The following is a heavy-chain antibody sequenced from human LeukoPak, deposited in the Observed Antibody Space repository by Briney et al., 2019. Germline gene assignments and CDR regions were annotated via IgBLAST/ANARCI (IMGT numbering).Heavy chain of an antibody. D-gene: IGHD6-19*01. CDR2: TGGSGGRT. Sequence: GGSLRLSCAASGFTFSNYAMTWVRQAPGKGLEWVSGTGGSGGRTYYADSVKGRFTISRDNFKNTLNLQMNSLRAEDTALYYCAKDQGSSGSYLDAFDIWGQGTMVTVSS. CDR1: GFTFSNYA. V-gene: IGHV3-23*01. CDR3: AKDQGSSGSYLDAFDI. J-gene: IGHJ3*02.